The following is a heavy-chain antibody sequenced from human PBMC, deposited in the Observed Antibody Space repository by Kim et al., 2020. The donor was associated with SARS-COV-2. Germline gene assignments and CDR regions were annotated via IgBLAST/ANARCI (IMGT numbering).Heavy chain of an antibody. D-gene: IGHD3-10*01. V-gene: IGHV3-15*01. Sequence: AAPVKGKVTISRDDSKNTLYLQMHSLNTEDTAVYYCTTEDVVRGVTPFDYWGQGTLVTVSS. J-gene: IGHJ4*02. CDR3: TTEDVVRGVTPFDY.